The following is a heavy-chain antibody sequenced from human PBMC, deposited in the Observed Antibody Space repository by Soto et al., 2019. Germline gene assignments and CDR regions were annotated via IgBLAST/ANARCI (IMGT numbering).Heavy chain of an antibody. V-gene: IGHV4-4*02. CDR2: IYHSGST. CDR3: ARDARYGSGSYGPYFDY. D-gene: IGHD3-10*01. Sequence: QVQLQESGPGLVKPSGTLSLTCAVCGGSISSSNWWSWVRQPPGKGLKWIGEIYHSGSTNYNPSLKSRVTISVDKSKNQFSLKLSSVTAADTAVYYCARDARYGSGSYGPYFDYWGQGTLVTVSS. J-gene: IGHJ4*02. CDR1: GGSISSSNW.